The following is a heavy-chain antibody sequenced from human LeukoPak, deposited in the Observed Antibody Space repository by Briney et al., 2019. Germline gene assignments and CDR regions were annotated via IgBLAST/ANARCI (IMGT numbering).Heavy chain of an antibody. D-gene: IGHD5-12*01. CDR2: ISSSSSTI. V-gene: IGHV3-48*01. CDR3: ARDLGYSGYDYEGFDY. J-gene: IGHJ4*02. Sequence: GGSPRLSCAASGFTFSSYSMNWVRQAPGKGLEWVSYISSSSSTIYYADSVKGRFTISRDNAKNSLYLQMNSLRAEDTAVYYCARDLGYSGYDYEGFDYWGQGTLVTVSS. CDR1: GFTFSSYS.